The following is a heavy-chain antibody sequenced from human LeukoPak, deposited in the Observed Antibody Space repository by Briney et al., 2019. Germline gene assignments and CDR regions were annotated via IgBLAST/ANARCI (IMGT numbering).Heavy chain of an antibody. J-gene: IGHJ4*02. CDR2: IHPRRGDT. D-gene: IGHD3-22*01. CDR3: ARGRSYYDSRELDY. V-gene: IGHV1-2*02. Sequence: ASVKVSCKTSGYSFTAFYIHWVRQAPGQGLEWMGWIHPRRGDTNYAQKFQGRVTMTRDTSISTAYMELSRLRSDDTAVYYCARGRSYYDSRELDYWGQGTLVTVSS. CDR1: GYSFTAFY.